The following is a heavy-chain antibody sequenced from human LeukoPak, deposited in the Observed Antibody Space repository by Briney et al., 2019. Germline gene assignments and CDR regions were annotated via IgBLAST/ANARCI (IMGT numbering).Heavy chain of an antibody. Sequence: SETLSLTCAVSGGSISSGGYSWSWIRQPPGKGLEWIGYIYHSGTTYYNPSLKSRVTISVDRFKNQFSLKLSSVTAADTAVYYCARVNGDYYFDYWGQGTLVTVSS. CDR1: GGSISSGGYS. D-gene: IGHD4-17*01. CDR2: IYHSGTT. J-gene: IGHJ4*02. CDR3: ARVNGDYYFDY. V-gene: IGHV4-30-2*01.